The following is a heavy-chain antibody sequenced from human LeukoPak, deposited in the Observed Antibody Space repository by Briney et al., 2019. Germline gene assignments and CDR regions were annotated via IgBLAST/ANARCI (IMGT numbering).Heavy chain of an antibody. J-gene: IGHJ1*01. V-gene: IGHV4-59*08. CDR3: ARHDEAGGVGATGEYFQH. CDR1: GGSISSYY. D-gene: IGHD1-26*01. Sequence: SETLSLTCTVSGGSISSYYWSWIRQPPGKGLEWIGYIYYSGSTNYNPSLKSRVTISVDTSKNQFSLKLSSVTAADTAVYYCARHDEAGGVGATGEYFQHWGQGTLVTVSS. CDR2: IYYSGST.